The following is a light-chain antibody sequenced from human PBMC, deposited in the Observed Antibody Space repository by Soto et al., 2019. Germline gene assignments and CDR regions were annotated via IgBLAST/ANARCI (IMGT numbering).Light chain of an antibody. CDR1: QSVSDY. V-gene: IGKV3-11*01. J-gene: IGKJ4*01. Sequence: ETVLTQSPARLSLSPGERATLSCRAGQSVSDYLAWYQQKPGQPPRLLFFDASNRVTGVPARFSAGGSGTDFTLIISNLEHEDFAVYYCQQSVNWPPTFGGGTKADIK. CDR2: DAS. CDR3: QQSVNWPPT.